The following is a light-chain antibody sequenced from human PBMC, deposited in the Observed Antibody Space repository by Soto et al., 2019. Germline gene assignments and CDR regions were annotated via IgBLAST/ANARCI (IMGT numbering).Light chain of an antibody. CDR2: DAS. Sequence: EIVVTQSPATLSLSPGARAALSCRASQSVSSYLAWYQQKPGQAPRLLIYDASNRATGIPARFSGSGSGTDFTLTISSLEPEDFAVYYCQQRSNWQGATFGGGTKVDI. V-gene: IGKV3-11*01. J-gene: IGKJ4*01. CDR3: QQRSNWQGAT. CDR1: QSVSSY.